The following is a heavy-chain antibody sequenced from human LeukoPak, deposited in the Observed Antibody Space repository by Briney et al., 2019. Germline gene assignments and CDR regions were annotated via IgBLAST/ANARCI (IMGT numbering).Heavy chain of an antibody. J-gene: IGHJ4*02. Sequence: GASVKVSCKASGYTFTSYDINWVRQATGQGLEWMGWMNPNSDNTGYAQKFQGRVTITRNTSISTAYMELSSLRSEDTAVYYCARGRGGGFSRGFDYWGQGTLVTVSS. D-gene: IGHD3-16*01. CDR3: ARGRGGGFSRGFDY. V-gene: IGHV1-8*03. CDR2: MNPNSDNT. CDR1: GYTFTSYD.